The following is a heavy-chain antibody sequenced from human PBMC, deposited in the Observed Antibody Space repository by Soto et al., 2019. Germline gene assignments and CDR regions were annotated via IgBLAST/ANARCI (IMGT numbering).Heavy chain of an antibody. CDR1: GFTFNYYC. Sequence: EVQLVESGGGLVQPGGSLRLSCVASGFTFNYYCMHWVRQAPGKGLMWVSRLQTDGSHQDYADSVKGRFTISRDNAKNTLYLYMNNLRAEDTAVYYCARGGQPDYWGQGTLVTVSS. CDR3: ARGGQPDY. V-gene: IGHV3-74*01. CDR2: LQTDGSHQ. J-gene: IGHJ4*02.